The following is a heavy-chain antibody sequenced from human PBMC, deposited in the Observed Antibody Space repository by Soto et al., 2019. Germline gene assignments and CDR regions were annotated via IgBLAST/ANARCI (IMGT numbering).Heavy chain of an antibody. CDR2: ISAYNGNT. Sequence: ASVTVSCQASGYTFTNYGINWVRQAPGQGLEWMGWISAYNGNTNYAQKFQGRVTVTTDTSTSTAYMELRSLRSDDTAVYYCAREPVAGIWFDPWGQGTLVTVSS. V-gene: IGHV1-18*01. J-gene: IGHJ5*02. CDR3: AREPVAGIWFDP. CDR1: GYTFTNYG. D-gene: IGHD6-19*01.